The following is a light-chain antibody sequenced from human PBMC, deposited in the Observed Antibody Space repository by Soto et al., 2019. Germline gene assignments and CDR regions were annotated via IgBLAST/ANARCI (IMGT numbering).Light chain of an antibody. CDR1: PGIRRD. J-gene: IGKJ1*01. CDR3: QESYSTPRT. CDR2: AAA. V-gene: IGKV1-39*01. Sequence: DIQLTQSPSSLSASVGDRVTIACRASPGIRRDLNWYQQKPGKAPKVLIYAAASLESGVPSRFSGSESGTDFTLTNSSLQPEDFATYYCQESYSTPRTVGQGTKVEIK.